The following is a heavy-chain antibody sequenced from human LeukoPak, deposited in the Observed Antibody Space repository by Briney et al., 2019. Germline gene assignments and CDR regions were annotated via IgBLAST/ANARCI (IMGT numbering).Heavy chain of an antibody. CDR3: ASGPYPAAGADHQFDY. J-gene: IGHJ4*02. Sequence: SETLSLTCTVSGASISSYYWSWIRQPPGEGLEWIGYIFYRGSTNYNPSLKSRVTISVDTSKNQFSLKLSSVTAADTAVYYCASGPYPAAGADHQFDYWGQGILVTVFS. CDR2: IFYRGST. D-gene: IGHD6-13*01. CDR1: GASISSYY. V-gene: IGHV4-59*01.